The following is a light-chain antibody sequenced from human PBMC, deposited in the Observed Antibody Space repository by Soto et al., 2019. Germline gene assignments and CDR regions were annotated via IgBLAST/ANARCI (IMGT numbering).Light chain of an antibody. V-gene: IGKV1-5*01. CDR3: QRYNDN. J-gene: IGKJ2*01. Sequence: DLQMTQSPSTLSASVGDRVTIACRASQNTNTWVAWYQQKPGKAPKLLISAASSLESGVPSRFSGSGSGTEFTLTISSLQPDDSATYYCQRYNDNFGQGTKLEI. CDR2: AAS. CDR1: QNTNTW.